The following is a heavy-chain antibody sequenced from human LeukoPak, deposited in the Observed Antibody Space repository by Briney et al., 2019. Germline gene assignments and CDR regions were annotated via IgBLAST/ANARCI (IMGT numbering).Heavy chain of an antibody. V-gene: IGHV3-9*01. Sequence: PGGSLRLSCAGSGFTFGDYAMHWVRQAPGKGLEWVSTISWNSGIIGYADSVKGRFTISRDNAKNSLYLQMNSLRAEDTALYYCAKGTTATGHHSFDYWGQGTLVTVSS. D-gene: IGHD6-13*01. CDR2: ISWNSGII. CDR3: AKGTTATGHHSFDY. J-gene: IGHJ4*02. CDR1: GFTFGDYA.